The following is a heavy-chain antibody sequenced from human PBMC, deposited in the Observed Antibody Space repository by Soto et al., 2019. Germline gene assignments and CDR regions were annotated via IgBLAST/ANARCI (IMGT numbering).Heavy chain of an antibody. Sequence: EVQLVESGGGLVQPGGSLRLSCAASGFTFSSYSMSWVRQAPGKGLEWVSYISSSSSTIYYADSVKGRFTISRDNDKNSLDLQMNSLRAEDTAVYYCARDCGGDCYSEYWGQGTLVTVSS. CDR1: GFTFSSYS. D-gene: IGHD2-21*01. CDR2: ISSSSSTI. V-gene: IGHV3-48*01. J-gene: IGHJ4*02. CDR3: ARDCGGDCYSEY.